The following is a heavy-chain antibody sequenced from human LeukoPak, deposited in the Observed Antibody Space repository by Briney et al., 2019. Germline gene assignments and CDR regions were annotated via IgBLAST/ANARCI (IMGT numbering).Heavy chain of an antibody. D-gene: IGHD3-22*01. CDR1: GFTFSDYG. Sequence: GGSLRLSCAASGFTFSDYGMSWVRQAPGKGLEWVSSIRSSTTYVYYADSVKGRFTISRDNAKNSLYLQMNSLRAEDTAVYYCARDSLTMIVGRQKRGLDYWGQGTLVTDSS. CDR3: ARDSLTMIVGRQKRGLDY. J-gene: IGHJ4*02. CDR2: IRSSTTYV. V-gene: IGHV3-21*01.